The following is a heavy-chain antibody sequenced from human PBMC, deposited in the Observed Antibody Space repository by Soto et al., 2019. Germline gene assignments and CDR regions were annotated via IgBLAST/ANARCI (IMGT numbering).Heavy chain of an antibody. CDR3: ARRAETNGWNGFGADKYYFDF. D-gene: IGHD1-1*01. Sequence: QVQLVQSGAEVRKPGASVKVSCEASGYTFTSYDIYWVRQATGQGLEWMGWMNPNTGNSGYAQKLQCRVTITRDTSKSTAHMELSSLRSDDTAVYYCARRAETNGWNGFGADKYYFDFWGQGTLVTVSS. CDR2: MNPNTGNS. CDR1: GYTFTSYD. J-gene: IGHJ4*02. V-gene: IGHV1-8*01.